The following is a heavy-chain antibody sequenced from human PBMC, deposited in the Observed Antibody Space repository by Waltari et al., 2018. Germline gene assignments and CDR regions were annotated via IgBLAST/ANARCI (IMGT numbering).Heavy chain of an antibody. V-gene: IGHV3-30*01. D-gene: IGHD1-1*01. CDR3: ARGPRGEPFDF. CDR2: ISSDTSIK. Sequence: QVQLVESGGGVVQPGRSLRLSCAASGFTFSSYAVHWVRQAPGKGLEWVAVISSDTSIKYYADSVKGRFTISRDNSKNTLYLQMNSLRDEDTAVYYCARGPRGEPFDFWGQGTLVTVSS. J-gene: IGHJ4*02. CDR1: GFTFSSYA.